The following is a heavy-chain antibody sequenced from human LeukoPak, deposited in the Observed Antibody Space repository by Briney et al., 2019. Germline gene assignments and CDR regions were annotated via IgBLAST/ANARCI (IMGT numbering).Heavy chain of an antibody. J-gene: IGHJ4*02. CDR2: IRYDGNNE. Sequence: GGSLRLSCAASGFTFSSYGMHWVRQAPGKGLEWVAFIRYDGNNEYYGDSVKGRFTISRDNSKNTLYLQMNSLRVEDTAVYYCAKVQTLSSSALDYWGQGTPVTVSS. D-gene: IGHD6-6*01. CDR1: GFTFSSYG. V-gene: IGHV3-30*02. CDR3: AKVQTLSSSALDY.